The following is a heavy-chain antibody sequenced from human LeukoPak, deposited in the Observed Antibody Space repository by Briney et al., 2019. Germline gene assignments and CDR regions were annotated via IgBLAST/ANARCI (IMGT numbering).Heavy chain of an antibody. V-gene: IGHV1-2*02. CDR2: VNPNNGDT. Sequence: ASVKVSCKASGYIFTDYYMHWVRQAPGQGLEWMGWVNPNNGDTRYEQKFQGRVTMTRDTAITTAYMELTRLTSDDTAVYYCARGIPLGYCSSTSCYTRLDAFDIWGQGTMVTVSS. CDR3: ARGIPLGYCSSTSCYTRLDAFDI. CDR1: GYIFTDYY. J-gene: IGHJ3*02. D-gene: IGHD2-2*02.